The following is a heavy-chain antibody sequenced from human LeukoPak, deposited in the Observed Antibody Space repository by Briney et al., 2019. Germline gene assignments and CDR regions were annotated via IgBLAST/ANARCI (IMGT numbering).Heavy chain of an antibody. D-gene: IGHD1-26*01. J-gene: IGHJ5*02. CDR2: IYYNGST. CDR3: ARGHRVGLTSRWFDP. V-gene: IGHV4-59*01. Sequence: PSETLSLTCSVSSSSINNFYWTWIRQPPGKGPEWIGYIYYNGSTNYSPSLTSRVTISIDTSKNQFSLKLSSVTAADTAVYSCARGHRVGLTSRWFDPWGQGILVTVSS. CDR1: SSSINNFY.